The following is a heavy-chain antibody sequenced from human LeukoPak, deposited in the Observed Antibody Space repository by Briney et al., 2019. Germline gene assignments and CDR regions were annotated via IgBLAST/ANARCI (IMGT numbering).Heavy chain of an antibody. CDR1: GYTFTGYY. CDR2: INPNSGGT. D-gene: IGHD5-18*01. CDR3: ARPEALIQLYGV. J-gene: IGHJ4*02. V-gene: IGHV1-2*02. Sequence: ASVKVSCKASGYTFTGYYMHWVRQAPGQGLEWMGWINPNSGGTNYAQKFQGRVTMTRDTSISTAYMELSRLRSDDTAVYHCARPEALIQLYGVWGQGTLVTVSS.